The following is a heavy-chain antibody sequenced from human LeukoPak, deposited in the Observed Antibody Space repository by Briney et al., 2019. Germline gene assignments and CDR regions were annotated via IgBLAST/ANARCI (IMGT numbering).Heavy chain of an antibody. D-gene: IGHD1-26*01. V-gene: IGHV3-43*02. CDR3: ANEVGATQYFDY. Sequence: GGSLTLSCAASGFSFDDYAKHWVRLAPRTGLEWASLISGDGASTYYADSVKGRFTISRDNSKNYLYLQMNSLRTEDTALYYCANEVGATQYFDYWGQGTLVTVSS. CDR1: GFSFDDYA. J-gene: IGHJ4*02. CDR2: ISGDGAST.